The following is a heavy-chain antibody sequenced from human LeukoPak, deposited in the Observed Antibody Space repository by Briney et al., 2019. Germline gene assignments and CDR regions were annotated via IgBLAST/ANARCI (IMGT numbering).Heavy chain of an antibody. D-gene: IGHD6-19*01. Sequence: GGSLRLSCAASGFTFSSYSMNWVRQAPGKGLEWVSSISSSSSYIYYADSVKGRFTISRDNAKNSLYLQMNSLRAEDTAVYYCARWQWLVPPYYYYYMDVWGKGTTVTVSS. CDR2: ISSSSSYI. V-gene: IGHV3-21*01. J-gene: IGHJ6*03. CDR3: ARWQWLVPPYYYYYMDV. CDR1: GFTFSSYS.